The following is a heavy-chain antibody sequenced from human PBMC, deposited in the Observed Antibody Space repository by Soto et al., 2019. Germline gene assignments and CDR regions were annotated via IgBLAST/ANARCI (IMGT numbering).Heavy chain of an antibody. CDR1: GFTFSSYG. CDR2: ISYDGSNK. Sequence: GGPLRLSCAASGFTFSSYGMHWVRQAPGKGLEWVAVISYDGSNKYYADSVKGRFTISRDNSKNTLYLQMNSLRAEDTAVYYCARDHGYYGMDVWGQGTTVTVSS. J-gene: IGHJ6*02. CDR3: ARDHGYYGMDV. V-gene: IGHV3-30*03.